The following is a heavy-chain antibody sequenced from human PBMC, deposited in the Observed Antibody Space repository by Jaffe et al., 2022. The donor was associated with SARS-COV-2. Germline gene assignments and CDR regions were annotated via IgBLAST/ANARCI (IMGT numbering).Heavy chain of an antibody. CDR1: GFTFSSYA. J-gene: IGHJ4*02. V-gene: IGHV3-30-3*01. D-gene: IGHD4-17*01. CDR2: ISYDGSNK. CDR3: ARVQYGDYAGYFDY. Sequence: QVQLVESGGGVVQPGRSLRLSCAASGFTFSSYAMHWVRQAPGKGLEWVAVISYDGSNKYYADSVKGRFTISRDNSKNTLYLQMNSLRAEDTAVYYCARVQYGDYAGYFDYWGQGTLVTVSS.